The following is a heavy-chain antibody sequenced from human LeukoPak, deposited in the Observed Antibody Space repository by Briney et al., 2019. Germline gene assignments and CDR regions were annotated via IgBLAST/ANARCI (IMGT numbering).Heavy chain of an antibody. V-gene: IGHV3-49*04. J-gene: IGHJ6*03. D-gene: IGHD2-2*01. CDR2: IRSKAYGSTT. CDR3: TRDPLYCSSTSCYAGYYYYYMDV. Sequence: PGRSLRLSCTASGFTFGDYAMSWVRQAPGKGLEWVGFIRSKAYGSTTEYAASVKGRFTISRDDSKSIAYLQMNSLKTEDTAVYYCTRDPLYCSSTSCYAGYYYYYMDVWGKGTTVTVSS. CDR1: GFTFGDYA.